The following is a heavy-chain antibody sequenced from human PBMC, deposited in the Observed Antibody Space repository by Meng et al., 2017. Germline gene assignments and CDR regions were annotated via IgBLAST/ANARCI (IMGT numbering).Heavy chain of an antibody. D-gene: IGHD2-15*01. J-gene: IGHJ5*02. CDR1: GFSLSTSGVG. CDR3: AHRRGDSREGWFDP. Sequence: QITLKDSGPTLVKPTQPLPLTCTFSGFSLSTSGVGVGWIRQPPGKALEWLALIYWDDDKRYSPSLKSRLTITKDTSKNQVVLTMTNMDPVDTATYYCAHRRGDSREGWFDPWGQGTLVTVSS. CDR2: IYWDDDK. V-gene: IGHV2-5*02.